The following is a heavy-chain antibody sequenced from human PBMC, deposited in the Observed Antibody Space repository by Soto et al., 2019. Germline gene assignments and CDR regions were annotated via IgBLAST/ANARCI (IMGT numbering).Heavy chain of an antibody. CDR2: IIPIFGTA. Sequence: QVQLVQSGAEVKKPGSSVKVSCKASGGTFSSYAISWVRQAPGQGLEWMGGIIPIFGTANYAQKFQGRVTITADESTSTAYMELSSLRSEDTAVYYCARDQYGMVYAIPAYWGQGTLVTVSS. V-gene: IGHV1-69*12. CDR1: GGTFSSYA. J-gene: IGHJ4*02. D-gene: IGHD2-8*01. CDR3: ARDQYGMVYAIPAY.